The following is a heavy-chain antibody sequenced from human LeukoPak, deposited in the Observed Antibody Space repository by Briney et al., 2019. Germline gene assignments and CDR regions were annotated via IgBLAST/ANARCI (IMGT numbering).Heavy chain of an antibody. D-gene: IGHD4-11*01. CDR3: ARSDDYSNYDWFDP. CDR1: GYTFISYD. J-gene: IGHJ5*02. V-gene: IGHV1-8*01. CDR2: MNPNSGNT. Sequence: ASVKVSCKASGYTFISYDINWVRQAIGQGLEWMGWMNPNSGNTGYAQKFQGRVTMTRNTSISTAYMELSSLRSEDTAVYYCARSDDYSNYDWFDPWGQGTLVTVSS.